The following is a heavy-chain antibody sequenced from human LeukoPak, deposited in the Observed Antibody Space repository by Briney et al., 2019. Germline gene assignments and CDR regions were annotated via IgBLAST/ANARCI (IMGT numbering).Heavy chain of an antibody. J-gene: IGHJ5*02. V-gene: IGHV1-18*01. CDR1: GYTFTSYG. Sequence: ASVKVSCKASGYTFTSYGISWVRQPPGQGLEWMGCISAYNGNTNYAQKLRGRVTMTTDTSTSTAYMELRSLRSDDTAVYYCAREAPDTMVRGVIRGRWFDPWGQGTLVTVSP. CDR2: ISAYNGNT. CDR3: AREAPDTMVRGVIRGRWFDP. D-gene: IGHD3-10*01.